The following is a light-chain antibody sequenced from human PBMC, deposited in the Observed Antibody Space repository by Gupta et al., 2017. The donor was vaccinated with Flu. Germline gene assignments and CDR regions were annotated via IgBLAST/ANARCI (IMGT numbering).Light chain of an antibody. V-gene: IGLV6-57*03. CDR1: SGSIASNY. CDR3: QSYDSILWV. J-gene: IGLJ3*02. CDR2: EDN. Sequence: NFMLTQPHSVSESPGKTVSISCPRSSGSIASNYVQWYQQRPGSAPTTVIYEDNQRPSGVPDRFSGSIDSSSNSASLTISGLKTEDEADYYCQSYDSILWVFGGGTKLTVL.